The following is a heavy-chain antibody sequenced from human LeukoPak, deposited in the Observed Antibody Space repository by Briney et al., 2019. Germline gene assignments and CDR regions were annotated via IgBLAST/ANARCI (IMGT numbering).Heavy chain of an antibody. CDR3: ARSPDYYDSSGLDY. D-gene: IGHD3-22*01. CDR2: IYTSGST. Sequence: SETLSLTCTVSGGSISSGSYYWSWIRQPAGKGLEWIGRIYTSGSTNYNPSLKSRVTISVDTSKNQFSLKLSSVTAADTAMYYCARSPDYYDSSGLDYWGQGTLVTVSS. J-gene: IGHJ4*02. CDR1: GGSISSGSYY. V-gene: IGHV4-61*02.